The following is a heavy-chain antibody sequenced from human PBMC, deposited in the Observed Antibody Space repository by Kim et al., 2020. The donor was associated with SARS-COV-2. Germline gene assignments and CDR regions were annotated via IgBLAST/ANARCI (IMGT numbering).Heavy chain of an antibody. CDR3: AKEDWFDP. CDR2: ISYDGSNK. J-gene: IGHJ5*02. Sequence: GGSLRLSCAASGFTFSSYGMHWVRQAPGKGLEWVAVISYDGSNKYYADSVKGRFTISRDNSKNTLYLQMNSLRAEDTTVYYCAKEDWFDPWGQGTLVTVS. CDR1: GFTFSSYG. V-gene: IGHV3-30*18.